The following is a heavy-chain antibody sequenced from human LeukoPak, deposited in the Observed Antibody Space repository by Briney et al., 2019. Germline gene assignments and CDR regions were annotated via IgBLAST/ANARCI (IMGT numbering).Heavy chain of an antibody. CDR2: IYYSGST. V-gene: IGHV4-59*01. Sequence: PSETLSLTCTVSGGSISSYYWSWIRQPPGKGLEWIGYIYYSGSTNYNPSLKSRVTISVDTSKNQFSLKLSSVTAADTAVYYCARAVGVVGAKDVWGKGTTVTISS. CDR3: ARAVGVVGAKDV. D-gene: IGHD1-26*01. CDR1: GGSISSYY. J-gene: IGHJ6*04.